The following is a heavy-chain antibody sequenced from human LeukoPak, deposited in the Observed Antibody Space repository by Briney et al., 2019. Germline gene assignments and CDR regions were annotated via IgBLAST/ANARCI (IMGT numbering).Heavy chain of an antibody. CDR2: IYTSGST. CDR3: ARGSYDSSDFEYFHH. V-gene: IGHV4-4*07. D-gene: IGHD3-22*01. J-gene: IGHJ1*01. Sequence: PSETLSLTCTVSGGSISSYYWSWIRQPAGKGLEWIGRIYTSGSTNYNPSLKSRVTMSVDTSKNQFSLKLSSVTAADTAVYYCARGSYDSSDFEYFHHWGQGTLVTVSS. CDR1: GGSISSYY.